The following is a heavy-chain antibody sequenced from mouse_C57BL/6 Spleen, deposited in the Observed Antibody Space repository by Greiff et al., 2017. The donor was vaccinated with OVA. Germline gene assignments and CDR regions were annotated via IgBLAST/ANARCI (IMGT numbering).Heavy chain of an antibody. CDR3: ASSIYYYGSSFYAMDY. J-gene: IGHJ4*01. D-gene: IGHD1-1*01. CDR2: INPNNGGT. Sequence: EVQLQQSGPELVKPGASVKIPCKASGYTFTDYNMDWVKQSHGKSLEWIGDINPNNGGTIYNQKFKGKATLTVDKSSSTAYMELRSLTSEDTAVYYCASSIYYYGSSFYAMDYWGQGTSVTVSS. V-gene: IGHV1-18*01. CDR1: GYTFTDYN.